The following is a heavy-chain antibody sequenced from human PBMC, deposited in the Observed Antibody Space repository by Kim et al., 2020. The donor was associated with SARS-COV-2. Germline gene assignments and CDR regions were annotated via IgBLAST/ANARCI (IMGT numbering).Heavy chain of an antibody. CDR3: ARGEPYYDFWSGYYGSGGMDV. D-gene: IGHD3-3*01. Sequence: GGSLRLSCAASGFTFSSYAMHWVRQAPGKGLEWVAVISYDGSNKYYADSVKGRFTISRDNSKNTLYLQMNSLRAEDTAVYYCARGEPYYDFWSGYYGSGGMDVWGQGTTVTVSS. J-gene: IGHJ6*02. CDR2: ISYDGSNK. V-gene: IGHV3-30-3*01. CDR1: GFTFSSYA.